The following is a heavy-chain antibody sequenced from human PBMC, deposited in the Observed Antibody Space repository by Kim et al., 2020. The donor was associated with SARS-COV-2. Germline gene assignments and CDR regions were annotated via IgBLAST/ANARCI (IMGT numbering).Heavy chain of an antibody. D-gene: IGHD5-18*01. Sequence: YHADAVKGRFTISRDNSKNTRYLQRNSLRAEETAVYYCARDGGGGYMFQNWGQGTLVTVSS. J-gene: IGHJ4*02. CDR3: ARDGGGGYMFQN. V-gene: IGHV3-33*01.